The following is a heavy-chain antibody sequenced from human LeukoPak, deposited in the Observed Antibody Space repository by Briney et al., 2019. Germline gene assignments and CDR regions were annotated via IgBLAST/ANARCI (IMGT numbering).Heavy chain of an antibody. D-gene: IGHD1-26*01. CDR1: GDSTSSDRYY. CDR3: ARGRPYSGGYHLDY. CDR2: IYYSGST. V-gene: IGHV4-39*01. J-gene: IGHJ4*02. Sequence: SETLSLTCTVSGDSTSSDRYYGGWVRQPPGKGLEWIGNIYYSGSTYYNPSLKSRVTMSVDTSKNQFFLKLNSVTAADTAVFYCARGRPYSGGYHLDYWGQGTLVTVSA.